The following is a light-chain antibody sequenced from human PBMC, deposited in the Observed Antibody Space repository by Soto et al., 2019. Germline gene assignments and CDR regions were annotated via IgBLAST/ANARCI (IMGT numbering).Light chain of an antibody. J-gene: IGLJ2*01. Sequence: QSALTQPPSASGSPGQSVTISCPGTSSDVGGYNFVSWYQQHPGKAPKLLIYEVSKRPSGVPDRFSGSKSDNTASLTVSGLQAEDEADYYCSSFAGGNNLLFGGGTQLTV. V-gene: IGLV2-8*01. CDR3: SSFAGGNNLL. CDR2: EVS. CDR1: SSDVGGYNF.